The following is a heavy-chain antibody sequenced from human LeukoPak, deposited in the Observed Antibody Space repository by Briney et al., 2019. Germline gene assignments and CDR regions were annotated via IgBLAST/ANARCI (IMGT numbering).Heavy chain of an antibody. J-gene: IGHJ4*02. D-gene: IGHD6-19*01. CDR1: GYTFTSYG. CDR2: ISPYNGNT. CDR3: ARDTSGFAFDY. V-gene: IGHV1-18*01. Sequence: ASVKVSCKASGYTFTSYGISWVRQAPGQGLGWMGWISPYNGNTNYAQKLQGRVTVTTDTSTSTAYMELRSLRSDDTAVYYCARDTSGFAFDYWGQGTLVTVSS.